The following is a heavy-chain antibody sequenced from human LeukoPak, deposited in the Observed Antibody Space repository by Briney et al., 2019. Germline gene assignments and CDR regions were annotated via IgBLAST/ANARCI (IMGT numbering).Heavy chain of an antibody. J-gene: IGHJ6*02. CDR3: AKVSIAVAQSYYYGMDV. CDR2: ISYDGSNK. D-gene: IGHD6-19*01. CDR1: GFTFSSYG. V-gene: IGHV3-30*18. Sequence: PGRSLRLSCAASGFTFSSYGMHWVRQAPGKGLEWVAVISYDGSNKYYADSVKGRFTISRDNSKNTLYLQMNSLRAEDTAVYYCAKVSIAVAQSYYYGMDVWGQGITVTVSS.